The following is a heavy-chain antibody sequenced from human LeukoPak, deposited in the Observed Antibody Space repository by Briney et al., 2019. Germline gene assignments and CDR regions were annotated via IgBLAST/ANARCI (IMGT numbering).Heavy chain of an antibody. CDR2: ISWNSGSI. CDR1: GFTFYDYA. V-gene: IGHV3-9*01. J-gene: IGHJ6*02. CDR3: AKDITYYYGMDV. Sequence: GGSLRLSCAASGFTFYDYAMHWVRQAPGKGLEWVSGISWNSGSIGYADSVKGRFTISRDNAKNSLYLQMNSLRAEDTALYYCAKDITYYYGMDVWGQGTTVTVSS.